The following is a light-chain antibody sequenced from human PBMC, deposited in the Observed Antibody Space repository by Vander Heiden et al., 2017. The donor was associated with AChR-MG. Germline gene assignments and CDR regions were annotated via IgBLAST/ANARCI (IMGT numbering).Light chain of an antibody. CDR2: QDT. CDR1: NLSDKY. V-gene: IGLV3-1*01. CDR3: QAWDSSTVV. Sequence: SYELTQPPSVSVSPGQTARITCSGDNLSDKYAYWYQQKPGQSPVLLIYQDTKRPSGIPERFSGSNSGNTATLTISGTQAMDEADYYCQAWDSSTVVFGGGTKLTVL. J-gene: IGLJ2*01.